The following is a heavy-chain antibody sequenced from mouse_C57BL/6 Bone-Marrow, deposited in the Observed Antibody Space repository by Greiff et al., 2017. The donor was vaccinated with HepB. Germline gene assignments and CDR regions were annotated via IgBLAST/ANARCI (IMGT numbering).Heavy chain of an antibody. CDR3: TLGPDY. CDR2: IDTENGDT. J-gene: IGHJ2*01. Sequence: VQLKESGAELVRPGASVKLSCTASGFNIKDDYMHWVKQRPEQGLEWIGWIDTENGDTEYASKFQGKATITADTSSNTAYLQLSSLTSEDTAVYYCTLGPDYWGQGTTLTVSS. CDR1: GFNIKDDY. D-gene: IGHD3-1*01. V-gene: IGHV14-4*01.